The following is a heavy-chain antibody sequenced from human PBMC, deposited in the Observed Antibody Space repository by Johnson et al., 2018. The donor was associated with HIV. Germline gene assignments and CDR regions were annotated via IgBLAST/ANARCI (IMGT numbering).Heavy chain of an antibody. CDR1: GFTFSSYA. J-gene: IGHJ3*02. Sequence: EVQLVESGGGVVQPGRSLRLSCAASGFTFSSYAMHWVRQAPGKGLVLVSRTNSDGTTTNYADSVKGRFTISRDKAKNTLHLQMNSLRAEDTAVYYCAREWGSSLSDAFDIWGQGTMVTVSS. V-gene: IGHV3-74*01. D-gene: IGHD7-27*01. CDR2: TNSDGTTT. CDR3: AREWGSSLSDAFDI.